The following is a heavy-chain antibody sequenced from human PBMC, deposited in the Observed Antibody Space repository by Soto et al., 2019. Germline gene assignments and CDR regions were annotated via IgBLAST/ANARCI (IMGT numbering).Heavy chain of an antibody. D-gene: IGHD2-2*01. CDR2: INHSGST. CDR1: GGSFIGYY. Sequence: SETLSLTCAVYGGSFIGYYWSWIRQPPGKGLEWIGEINHSGSTNYNPSLKGRVTMSDDTPKNLLSLKVASVTAADTAVVQCAERIHHLLTSPPPLSFSSHGMDVWGLGTTVTVSS. V-gene: IGHV4-34*01. CDR3: AERIHHLLTSPPPLSFSSHGMDV. J-gene: IGHJ6*02.